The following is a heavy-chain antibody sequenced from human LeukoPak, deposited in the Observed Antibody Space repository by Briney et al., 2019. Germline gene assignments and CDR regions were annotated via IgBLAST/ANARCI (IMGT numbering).Heavy chain of an antibody. CDR1: GFTFSSYA. V-gene: IGHV3-64*01. J-gene: IGHJ3*02. CDR3: ASLSPNAFDI. Sequence: GGSLRLSCAASGFTFSSYAMHWVRQAPGKGLEYVSAITSNGGGTYYANSVKGRFTISRDNSKNTLYLQMGSLRAEDMAVYYCASLSPNAFDIWGQGTMVTVSS. CDR2: ITSNGGGT.